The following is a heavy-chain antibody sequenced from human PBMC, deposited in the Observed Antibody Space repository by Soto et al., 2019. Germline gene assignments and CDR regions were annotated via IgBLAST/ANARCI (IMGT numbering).Heavy chain of an antibody. Sequence: QVQLVESGGGVVQPGRSLRLSCAASGFTFSSYGMHWVRQAPGKGLEWVAVIWYDGSNKYYADSVKGRFTISRDNSKNTLYLQMNSLRAEDTAVYYCARAAGYCSGGSCPFDYWGQGTLVTVSS. CDR2: IWYDGSNK. D-gene: IGHD2-15*01. CDR1: GFTFSSYG. V-gene: IGHV3-33*01. CDR3: ARAAGYCSGGSCPFDY. J-gene: IGHJ4*02.